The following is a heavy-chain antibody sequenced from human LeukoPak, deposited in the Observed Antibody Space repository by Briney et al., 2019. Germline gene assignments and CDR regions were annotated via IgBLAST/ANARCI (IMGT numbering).Heavy chain of an antibody. CDR3: AREDYYDSSGYSDY. Sequence: ASVKVSCKASGYTCTSYGISWVRQASGQGLEWMGWISAYNGNTNYAQKLQGRVTMTTDTSTSTAYMELRSLRSDDTAVYYCAREDYYDSSGYSDYWGQGTLVTVSS. V-gene: IGHV1-18*01. CDR1: GYTCTSYG. CDR2: ISAYNGNT. J-gene: IGHJ4*02. D-gene: IGHD3-22*01.